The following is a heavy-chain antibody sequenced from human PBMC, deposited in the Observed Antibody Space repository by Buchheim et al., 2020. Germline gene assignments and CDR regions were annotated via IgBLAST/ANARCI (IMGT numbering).Heavy chain of an antibody. CDR2: IDPNGSRT. J-gene: IGHJ4*02. Sequence: EVRLVQSGAEVKKPGESLRISCKASGYRFSSCWITWVRQMPGKGLEWMGTIDPNGSRTNYSLSFEGHVTISGDKYINTAYPQWSSLEASDTAIYYCARMNYLSWGELDYWGQGT. D-gene: IGHD3-16*01. V-gene: IGHV5-10-1*03. CDR3: ARMNYLSWGELDY. CDR1: GYRFSSCW.